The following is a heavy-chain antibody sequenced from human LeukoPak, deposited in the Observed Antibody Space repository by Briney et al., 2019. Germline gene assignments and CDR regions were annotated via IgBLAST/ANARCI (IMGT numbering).Heavy chain of an antibody. D-gene: IGHD6-19*01. CDR2: IYYSGNT. V-gene: IGHV4-39*01. CDR1: GGSISNSDYY. J-gene: IGHJ4*02. Sequence: SKTLSLTCTVSGGSISNSDYYGAWIRQPPGKGLEWIGSIYYSGNTYYNSSLKSRVTISVDTSKNQFSLKLSSVTAADTAVYYCASHRRYSTGSEEFDYWGQGTLVTVSS. CDR3: ASHRRYSTGSEEFDY.